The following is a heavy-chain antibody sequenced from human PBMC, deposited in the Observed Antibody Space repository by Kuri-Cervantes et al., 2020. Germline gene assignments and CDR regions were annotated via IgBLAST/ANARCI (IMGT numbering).Heavy chain of an antibody. J-gene: IGHJ6*02. CDR1: GFTFSSYG. CDR2: ISNDGSNE. V-gene: IGHV3-30*03. D-gene: IGHD1-26*01. Sequence: GESLKISCAASGFTFSSYGMHWVRQAPGKGLEWVAVISNDGSNEYYADSVKGRFTISRDNSKNTLYLQMNFLRVEDTAVYHCARILYSGPIHYYYYYGMDVWGQGTTVTVSS. CDR3: ARILYSGPIHYYYYYGMDV.